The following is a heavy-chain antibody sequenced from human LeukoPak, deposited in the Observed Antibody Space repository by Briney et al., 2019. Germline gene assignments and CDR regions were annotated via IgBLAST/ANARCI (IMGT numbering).Heavy chain of an antibody. Sequence: SVKVSCKASGGTFSSYAISWVRQAPGQGLEWMGGIIPIFGTANYAQKFQGRVTITADESTSTAYMELSSLRSEDTAVYYCARDGEYGYSSGWLGYDWGQGSLVTVSS. V-gene: IGHV1-69*13. CDR1: GGTFSSYA. CDR2: IIPIFGTA. J-gene: IGHJ4*02. CDR3: ARDGEYGYSSGWLGYD. D-gene: IGHD6-19*01.